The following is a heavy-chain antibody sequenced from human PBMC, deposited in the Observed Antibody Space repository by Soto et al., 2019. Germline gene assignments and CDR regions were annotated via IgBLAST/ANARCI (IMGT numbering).Heavy chain of an antibody. J-gene: IGHJ4*02. D-gene: IGHD3-10*01. CDR2: ISGSGGST. CDR1: GFTFSSYA. V-gene: IGHV3-23*01. Sequence: PGGSLRLSCAASGFTFSSYAMSWVRQAPGKGLEWVSAISGSGGSTYYADSVKGRFTISRDNSKNTLYLQMNSLRAEDTAVYYCAKVAALLWFGELLSRPHYYFDYWGQGTLVTVSS. CDR3: AKVAALLWFGELLSRPHYYFDY.